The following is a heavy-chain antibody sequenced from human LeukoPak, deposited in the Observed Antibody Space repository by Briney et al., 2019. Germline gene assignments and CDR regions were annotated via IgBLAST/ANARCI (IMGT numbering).Heavy chain of an antibody. CDR2: ISAYNGNT. D-gene: IGHD3-22*01. J-gene: IGHJ4*02. Sequence: ASVKVSCKASGYTFTNYGISRVRQAPGQGLEWMGWISAYNGNTNYAQKLQGRVTMTTDTSTSTAYMELRSLRSDDTAVYYCARDPSTYYYDSSGYYPLDYWGQGTLATVSS. CDR1: GYTFTNYG. V-gene: IGHV1-18*01. CDR3: ARDPSTYYYDSSGYYPLDY.